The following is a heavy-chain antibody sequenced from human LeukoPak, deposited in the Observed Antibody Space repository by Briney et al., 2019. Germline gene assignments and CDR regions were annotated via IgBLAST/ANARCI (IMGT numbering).Heavy chain of an antibody. D-gene: IGHD7-27*01. J-gene: IGHJ4*02. V-gene: IGHV3-7*01. CDR1: GFTFSTYW. CDR3: ARDMWGTFDY. Sequence: GGSLRLSCAAYGFTFSTYWMTWVRQAPGKGLEWVATIKPDGSEKWYVDSVKGRFTISRDNAKNTLYLQISSLRAEDTAVYYCARDMWGTFDYWGQGTLVTVST. CDR2: IKPDGSEK.